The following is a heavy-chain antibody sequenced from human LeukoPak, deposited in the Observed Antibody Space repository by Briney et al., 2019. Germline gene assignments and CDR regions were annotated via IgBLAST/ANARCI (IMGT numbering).Heavy chain of an antibody. CDR1: GLTLRSYG. CDR2: ISGDGSIT. J-gene: IGHJ3*01. Sequence: GGSLRLSCAASGLTLRSYGMTWVRQAPGKGLEWVSIISGDGSITYYADSVKGRFTMSRDNSRNTLYLQMDSLRAEDTAVYYCAKDPNGDYIGSLDAWGQGTMVTVSS. D-gene: IGHD2-8*01. CDR3: AKDPNGDYIGSLDA. V-gene: IGHV3-23*01.